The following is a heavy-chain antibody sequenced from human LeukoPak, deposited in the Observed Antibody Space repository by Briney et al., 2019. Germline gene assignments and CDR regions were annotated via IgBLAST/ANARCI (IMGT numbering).Heavy chain of an antibody. CDR2: ISYDGSNK. CDR1: GFTFSDYV. CDR3: ARVPLDYDILTGYYGDYYYGMDV. D-gene: IGHD3-9*01. J-gene: IGHJ6*02. V-gene: IGHV3-30-3*01. Sequence: GGSLRLSCAASGFTFSDYVMHWVRQAPGKGLEWVAVISYDGSNKYHADSVKGRFTISRDNSKNTLYLQMNSLRAEDTAVYYCARVPLDYDILTGYYGDYYYGMDVWGQGTTVTVSS.